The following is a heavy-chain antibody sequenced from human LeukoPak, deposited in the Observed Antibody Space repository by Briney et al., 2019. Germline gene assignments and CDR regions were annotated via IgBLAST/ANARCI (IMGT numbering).Heavy chain of an antibody. CDR2: ISGSSSTT. D-gene: IGHD1-1*01. V-gene: IGHV3-23*01. Sequence: GGSLRLSCAASGFTFSIYALSWVRQAPGKGLEWVSVISGSSSTTYYADSVKGRFTISRDNSKNTLYLQMNSLRAEDTAVYYCAKGVGNYYYAMDVWGQGTTVTVSS. CDR3: AKGVGNYYYAMDV. J-gene: IGHJ6*02. CDR1: GFTFSIYA.